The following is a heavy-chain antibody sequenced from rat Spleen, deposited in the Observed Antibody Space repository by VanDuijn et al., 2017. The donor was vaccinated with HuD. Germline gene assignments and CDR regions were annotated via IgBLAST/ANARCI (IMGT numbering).Heavy chain of an antibody. V-gene: IGHV5-46*01. CDR2: ITSGGST. Sequence: EVQLVESGGGLVQPGRSLKLSCAASGFTFSSFAMAWVRQAPKKGLEWVATITSGGSTYYRDSVKGRFTISRDNAKSTLYLQMDSLRSEDTATYYCTTRGTDYWGQGVMVTVSS. CDR3: TTRGTDY. D-gene: IGHD1-11*01. J-gene: IGHJ2*01. CDR1: GFTFSSFA.